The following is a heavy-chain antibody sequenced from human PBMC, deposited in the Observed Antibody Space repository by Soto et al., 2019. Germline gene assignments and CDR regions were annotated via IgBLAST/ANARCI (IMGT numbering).Heavy chain of an antibody. CDR1: GGTFSSYA. J-gene: IGHJ5*02. CDR2: IIPIFGTA. D-gene: IGHD2-21*02. CDR3: ARAGHIVVVTAIPPWFDP. Sequence: QVQLVQSGAEVKKPGSSVKVSCKASGGTFSSYAISWVRQAPGQGLEWMGGIIPIFGTANYEQKFQGRVTITADESTSTAYMELSSLRSEDTAVYYCARAGHIVVVTAIPPWFDPWGQGTLVTVSS. V-gene: IGHV1-69*01.